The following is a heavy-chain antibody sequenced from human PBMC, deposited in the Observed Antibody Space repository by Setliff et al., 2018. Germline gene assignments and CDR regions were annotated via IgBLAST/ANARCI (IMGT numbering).Heavy chain of an antibody. CDR2: IIPLLETA. Sequence: SVKVSCKASGDTFSTYALSWVRQAPGQGLEWMGGIIPLLETAKYAQKLQGRVTMTTDTSTSTAYMDLRSLRSDDTAVYYCARDADYYDSSENPIVDYWGQGTLVTVSS. V-gene: IGHV1-69*05. J-gene: IGHJ4*02. D-gene: IGHD3-22*01. CDR1: GDTFSTYA. CDR3: ARDADYYDSSENPIVDY.